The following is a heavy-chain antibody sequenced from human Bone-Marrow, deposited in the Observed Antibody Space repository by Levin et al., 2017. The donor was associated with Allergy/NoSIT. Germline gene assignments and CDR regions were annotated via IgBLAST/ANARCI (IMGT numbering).Heavy chain of an antibody. CDR3: ARHPIVVVPAAMKYNYYGMDV. D-gene: IGHD2-2*01. CDR2: INNDGSSI. CDR1: GFTFSSYW. V-gene: IGHV3-74*01. J-gene: IGHJ6*02. Sequence: GGSLRLSCAASGFTFSSYWMHWVRQAPGKGLVWVSRINNDGSSISYADSVKGRFTISRDNAKNTLYLPMNSLRAEDTAVYYCARHPIVVVPAAMKYNYYGMDVWGQGTTVTVSS.